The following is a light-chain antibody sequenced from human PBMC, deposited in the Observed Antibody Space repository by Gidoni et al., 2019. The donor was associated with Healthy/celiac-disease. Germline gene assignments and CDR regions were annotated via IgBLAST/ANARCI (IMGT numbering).Light chain of an antibody. Sequence: EIVLTQSPGTLSLSPGERATLSCRASQIVSSSYLAWYQQKPGQAPRLLIYGASSRATGIPDSFSGSGSGTDFTLTISRLEPEDFAVYYCQQYGSSPLTFGGXTKVEIK. V-gene: IGKV3-20*01. CDR3: QQYGSSPLT. CDR2: GAS. CDR1: QIVSSSY. J-gene: IGKJ4*01.